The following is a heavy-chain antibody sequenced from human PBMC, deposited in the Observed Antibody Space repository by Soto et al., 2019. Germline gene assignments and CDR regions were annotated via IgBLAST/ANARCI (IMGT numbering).Heavy chain of an antibody. CDR1: GFTFSSYA. Sequence: EVQLLESGGGLVQPGGSLRLSCAASGFTFSSYAMSWVRQAPGKGLEWVAAISGSGGRTYYADSVRGRFTISRDNSKNTLYLQMNSLRGEDTAVYYCAKDPSNYDFLSLFDYWGQGTLVTVSS. V-gene: IGHV3-23*01. J-gene: IGHJ4*02. D-gene: IGHD3-3*01. CDR2: ISGSGGRT. CDR3: AKDPSNYDFLSLFDY.